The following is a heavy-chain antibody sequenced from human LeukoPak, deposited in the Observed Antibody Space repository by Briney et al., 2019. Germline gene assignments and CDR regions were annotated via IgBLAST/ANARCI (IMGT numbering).Heavy chain of an antibody. J-gene: IGHJ4*02. Sequence: AGGSLRLSCAASGFTFDDYGMSWVRQAPGKGLEWIGEVFHSGTTNYNPSLKSRVSISVDTSKNQFSLKLSSVTAADTSLYYCARARRGSSIRGPLDYWGQGALVTVSS. V-gene: IGHV4-34*12. CDR1: GFTFDDYG. D-gene: IGHD6-6*01. CDR3: ARARRGSSIRGPLDY. CDR2: VFHSGTT.